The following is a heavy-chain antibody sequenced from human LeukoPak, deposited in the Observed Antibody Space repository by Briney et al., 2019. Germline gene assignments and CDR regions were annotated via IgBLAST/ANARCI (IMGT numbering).Heavy chain of an antibody. CDR3: ARRRRSGSQVLDF. J-gene: IGHJ4*02. V-gene: IGHV4-34*01. Sequence: SETLSLTCAVYGGSFSDYYWSWIRQPPGKGLEWIGEINHSGSTIYNSSLKSRVIISVDTSKNQFSLRLSSVTAAGTAAYYCARRRRSGSQVLDFWGQGTLVTVSS. CDR1: GGSFSDYY. CDR2: INHSGST. D-gene: IGHD1-26*01.